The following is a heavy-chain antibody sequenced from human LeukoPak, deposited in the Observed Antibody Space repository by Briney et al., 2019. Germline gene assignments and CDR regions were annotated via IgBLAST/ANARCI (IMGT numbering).Heavy chain of an antibody. Sequence: ASVKVSCKASGYTFTSYAMHWVRPAPGQRLAWMGWINAGNGNTKYSQKFQGRVTITRHTSASTAYMEVSSLRSEDTAVYYCARAIYCSGGSCYPSFDHWGQGTLVTVPS. J-gene: IGHJ4*02. D-gene: IGHD2-15*01. CDR3: ARAIYCSGGSCYPSFDH. V-gene: IGHV1-3*01. CDR1: GYTFTSYA. CDR2: INAGNGNT.